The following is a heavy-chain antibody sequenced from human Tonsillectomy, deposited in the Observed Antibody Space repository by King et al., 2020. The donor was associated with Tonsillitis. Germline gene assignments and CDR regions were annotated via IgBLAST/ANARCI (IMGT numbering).Heavy chain of an antibody. D-gene: IGHD2/OR15-2a*01. Sequence: VRLVESGGGLVKPGGSLRLSCAASGFTFSSYSMNWVRQAPEKGLEWVSSISSSSSYIYYADSVKGRFTISRDNANNSLYLQMNSLRAEETAVYYCARDQHLIRWGQGTLVTVSS. CDR1: GFTFSSYS. CDR3: ARDQHLIR. V-gene: IGHV3-21*01. J-gene: IGHJ4*02. CDR2: ISSSSSYI.